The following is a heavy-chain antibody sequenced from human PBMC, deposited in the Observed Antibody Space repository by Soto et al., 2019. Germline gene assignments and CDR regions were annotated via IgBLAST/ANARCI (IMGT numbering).Heavy chain of an antibody. D-gene: IGHD1-1*01. J-gene: IGHJ5*02. Sequence: GGSLRLSCAASGFIFSNYDMNWVRQAPGKGLEWVSFISTSSSHIYYLDSVKGRFTISRDNAKNSLYLQMNSLRAEDTAVDYCSSWDWNDMADPWGQRTLVTVSS. CDR3: SSWDWNDMADP. CDR1: GFIFSNYD. CDR2: ISTSSSHI. V-gene: IGHV3-48*01.